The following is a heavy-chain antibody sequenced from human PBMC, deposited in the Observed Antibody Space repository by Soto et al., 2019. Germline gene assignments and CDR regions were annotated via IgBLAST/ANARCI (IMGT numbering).Heavy chain of an antibody. CDR2: ISGSGGST. CDR3: AKDGLYSSSWRPGELF. Sequence: PGGSLRLSCAASGFTFSSYAMSWVRQAPGKGLEWVSAISGSGGSTYYADSVKGRFTISRDNSKNTLYLQMNSLRAEDTAVYYCAKDGLYSSSWRPGELFWGQGTLVTVSS. D-gene: IGHD6-13*01. V-gene: IGHV3-23*01. CDR1: GFTFSSYA. J-gene: IGHJ4*02.